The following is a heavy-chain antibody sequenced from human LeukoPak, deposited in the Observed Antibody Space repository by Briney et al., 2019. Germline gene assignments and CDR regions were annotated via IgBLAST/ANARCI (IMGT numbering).Heavy chain of an antibody. V-gene: IGHV1-46*01. CDR1: GYTFTSYY. J-gene: IGHJ4*02. D-gene: IGHD2-15*01. CDR3: ARRWLYYFDY. Sequence: ASVKVSCKASGYTFTSYYMHWVRQSPGQGLEWTGIINPSGGSTSYAQKFQGRVTMTRDMSTSTVYMELSSLRSEDTAVYYCARRWLYYFDYWGQGTLVTVSS. CDR2: INPSGGST.